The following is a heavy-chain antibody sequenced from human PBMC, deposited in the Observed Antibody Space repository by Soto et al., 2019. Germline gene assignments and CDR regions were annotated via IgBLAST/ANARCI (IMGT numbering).Heavy chain of an antibody. CDR1: GGSISSGGYY. Sequence: QVQLQESGPGLVKPSQTLSLTCTVSGGSISSGGYYWSWIRQHPGTGLEWIGYIYYSGSTSYTLPLLSRVTISVDTSKNQFSLKLSSVTAADTAVYYGARDLPVTIGAYYYGMDVWCQETTVTASS. J-gene: IGHJ6*02. CDR2: IYYSGST. D-gene: IGHD4-4*01. V-gene: IGHV4-31*03. CDR3: ARDLPVTIGAYYYGMDV.